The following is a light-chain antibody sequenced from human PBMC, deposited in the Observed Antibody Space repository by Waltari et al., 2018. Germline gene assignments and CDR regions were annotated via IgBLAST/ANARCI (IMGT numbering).Light chain of an antibody. Sequence: DIQMTQSPSSLSASVGDRVTITCRASQSISSYLNWYQQKPGKAPKLLIYAAASLQSAFPSRFSGSGSVTDFTHTISSLQPEDFATYYCQQSYSTLWTFGQGTNVEI. V-gene: IGKV1-39*01. CDR3: QQSYSTLWT. CDR1: QSISSY. CDR2: AAA. J-gene: IGKJ1*01.